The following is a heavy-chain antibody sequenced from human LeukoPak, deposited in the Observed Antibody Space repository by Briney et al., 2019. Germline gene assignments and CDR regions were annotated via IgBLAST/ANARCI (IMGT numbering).Heavy chain of an antibody. D-gene: IGHD3-22*01. V-gene: IGHV4-39*01. CDR2: ISYSGST. Sequence: SETLSLTCTVSGGSISSSSYYWGWIRQPPGKGLEWIGSISYSGSTYYNPSLKSRVTISVDTSKNQFSLNLSAVTAADTAIYCCARISGDYYSWYFDLWGRGTLVTVSS. CDR1: GGSISSSSYY. J-gene: IGHJ2*01. CDR3: ARISGDYYSWYFDL.